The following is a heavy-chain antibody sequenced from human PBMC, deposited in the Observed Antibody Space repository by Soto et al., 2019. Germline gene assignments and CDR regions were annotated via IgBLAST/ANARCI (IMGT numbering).Heavy chain of an antibody. CDR3: AREEGVAAAGTGNWFDP. CDR1: GGTFSSYA. D-gene: IGHD6-13*01. CDR2: IIPIFGTA. V-gene: IGHV1-69*01. Sequence: QVQLVQSGAEVKKPGSSVKVSCKASGGTFSSYAISWVRQAPGKGLEWMGGIIPIFGTANYAQKFQGRVTITADESTSTAYMELSSLRSEDTAVYYCAREEGVAAAGTGNWFDPWGQGTLVTVSS. J-gene: IGHJ5*02.